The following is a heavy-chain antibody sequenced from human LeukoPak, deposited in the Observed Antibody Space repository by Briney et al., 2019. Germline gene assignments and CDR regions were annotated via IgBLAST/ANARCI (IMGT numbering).Heavy chain of an antibody. CDR1: GYSFTSYW. CDR3: ACREFYSPWPGP. CDR2: IYPGDSRT. D-gene: IGHD5-18*01. Sequence: GESLKISCKGSGYSFTSYWIGWVRQTPGKGLEWMGVIYPGDSRTRYNPSFEGQVTISADRSINTAYLQWSSLKASDTAMYYCACREFYSPWPGPWGQGTLVTVSS. V-gene: IGHV5-51*01. J-gene: IGHJ5*02.